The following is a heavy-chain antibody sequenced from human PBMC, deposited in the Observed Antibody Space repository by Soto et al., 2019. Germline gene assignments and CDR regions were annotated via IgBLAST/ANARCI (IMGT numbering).Heavy chain of an antibody. D-gene: IGHD2-2*01. V-gene: IGHV3-33*01. Sequence: GGSLRLSCAASGSTFGDSGMHWVRQAPGKGLEWVAVIWFDGSSKYYADSVKGRFTISRDNSKNTLYLQVNSLRDEDTAVYYCARVEGTTSLSYLGQGTLVTVSS. CDR3: ARVEGTTSLSY. J-gene: IGHJ4*02. CDR1: GSTFGDSG. CDR2: IWFDGSSK.